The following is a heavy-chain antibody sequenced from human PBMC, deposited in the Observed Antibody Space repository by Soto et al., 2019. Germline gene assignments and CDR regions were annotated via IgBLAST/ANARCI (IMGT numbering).Heavy chain of an antibody. CDR2: TYYRSKWYI. CDR3: ARGSWDDVTGHFYMDV. CDR1: GDSVSSNSAA. V-gene: IGHV6-1*01. Sequence: SETLSLTCDISGDSVSSNSAAWNWIRQTPSRGLEWLGRTYYRSKWYINYAVSVKSRITVNPDTSKNQFSLQLNSVTPEDTAVYYCARGSWDDVTGHFYMDVWGKGTTVTVSS. D-gene: IGHD1-1*01. J-gene: IGHJ6*03.